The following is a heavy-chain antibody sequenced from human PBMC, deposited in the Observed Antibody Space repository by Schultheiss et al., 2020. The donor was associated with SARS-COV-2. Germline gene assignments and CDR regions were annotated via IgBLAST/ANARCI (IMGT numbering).Heavy chain of an antibody. V-gene: IGHV4-59*12. J-gene: IGHJ4*02. CDR3: ARDSTGGVDY. CDR2: IYYSGST. D-gene: IGHD7-27*01. Sequence: SETLSLTCAVYGGSFSGYYWSWIRQPPGKGLEWIGYIYYSGSTNYNPSLKSRVTISVDTSKNQFSLKLSSVTAADTAVYYCARDSTGGVDYWGQGTLVTVSS. CDR1: GGSFSGYY.